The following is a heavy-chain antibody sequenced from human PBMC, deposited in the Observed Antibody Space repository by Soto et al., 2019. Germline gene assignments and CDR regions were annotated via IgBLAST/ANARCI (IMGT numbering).Heavy chain of an antibody. D-gene: IGHD2-15*01. CDR3: ARGYCSGGTCDNAFEI. CDR1: GGTFGDYR. V-gene: IGHV1-69*02. J-gene: IGHJ3*02. CDR2: IIPILGIV. Sequence: QVQLVQSGAEVKKPGSSVKVSCKTSGGTFGDYRISWVRQAPGQGLEWMGRIIPILGIVNNAQNLQGRVTTTADKSTRTASMELSSLRSEDTAVYYCARGYCSGGTCDNAFEIWGQGTMVTVSS.